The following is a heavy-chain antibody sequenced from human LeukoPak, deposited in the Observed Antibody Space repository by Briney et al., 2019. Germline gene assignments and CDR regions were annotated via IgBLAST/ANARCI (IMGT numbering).Heavy chain of an antibody. J-gene: IGHJ4*02. CDR2: ISSSSSTI. CDR1: GFTFSSYS. CDR3: ARDSGY. Sequence: PGGSLRLSCAASGFTFSSYSMNRVRQAPGKGLEWVSYISSSSSTIYYADSVKGRFTISRDNAKNSLYLQMNSLRAEDTAVYYCARDSGYWGQGTLVTVSS. V-gene: IGHV3-48*01. D-gene: IGHD3-10*01.